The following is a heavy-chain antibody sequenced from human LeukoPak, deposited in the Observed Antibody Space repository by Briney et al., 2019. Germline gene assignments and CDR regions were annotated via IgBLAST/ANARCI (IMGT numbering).Heavy chain of an antibody. D-gene: IGHD3-10*01. V-gene: IGHV3-23*01. CDR2: ISERGGST. CDR1: GFTFTNYA. Sequence: GTSLRLSCAASGFTFTNYAMSWVRQAPGKGLEWVSYISERGGSTTYADSAKGRFTISRDNSLNTLYLQMSSLRAEDAAVYFCAKRGVVIRGILVIGYHQEAYHYDYWGQGVLVTVSS. J-gene: IGHJ4*02. CDR3: AKRGVVIRGILVIGYHQEAYHYDY.